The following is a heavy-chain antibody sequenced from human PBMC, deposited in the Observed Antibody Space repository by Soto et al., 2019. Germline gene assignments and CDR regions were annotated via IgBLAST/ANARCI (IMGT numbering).Heavy chain of an antibody. CDR1: GYTFTSYD. J-gene: IGHJ5*02. Sequence: ASVKVSCKASGYTFTSYDINWVRQATGQGLEWMGIINPSGGSTSYAQKFQGRVTMTRDTSTSTVYMELSSLRSEDTAVYYCARDGPYNWFDPWGQGTLVTVSS. V-gene: IGHV1-46*01. CDR3: ARDGPYNWFDP. CDR2: INPSGGST.